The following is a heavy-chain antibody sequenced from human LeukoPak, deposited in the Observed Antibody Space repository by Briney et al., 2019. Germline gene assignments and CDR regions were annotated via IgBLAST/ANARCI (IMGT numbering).Heavy chain of an antibody. CDR2: IYPGDSDT. CDR3: ARTRRRSGYYNHAFDI. V-gene: IGHV5-51*01. D-gene: IGHD3-22*01. CDR1: GYRFTSYW. Sequence: GESLKISCKGSGYRFTSYWIGWVRQMPGKGLEWMGIIYPGDSDTRYSPSFQGQVTISADKSISTAYLQWSSLKASNTAMYYCARTRRRSGYYNHAFDIWGQGTMVTVSS. J-gene: IGHJ3*02.